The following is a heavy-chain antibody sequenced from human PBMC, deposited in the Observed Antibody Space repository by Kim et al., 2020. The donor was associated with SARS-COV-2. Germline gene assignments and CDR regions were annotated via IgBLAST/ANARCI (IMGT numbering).Heavy chain of an antibody. CDR2: INHTGST. Sequence: SETLSLTCAVYGGSFSSYYWNWIRQPPGKGLEWIGEINHTGSTNYNPSLKSRVTISVDTSKNQFSLKLSSVTAADTAVYYCARGGRQGVQVVGARGVYGMDVWGQGTTVTVSS. CDR3: ARGGRQGVQVVGARGVYGMDV. J-gene: IGHJ6*02. V-gene: IGHV4-34*01. D-gene: IGHD1-26*01. CDR1: GGSFSSYY.